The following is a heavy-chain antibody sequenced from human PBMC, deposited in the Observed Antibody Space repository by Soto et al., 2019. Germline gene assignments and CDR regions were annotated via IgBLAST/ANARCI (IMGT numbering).Heavy chain of an antibody. CDR1: GFTFSDYY. J-gene: IGHJ6*02. V-gene: IGHV3-11*01. CDR3: VRGPEELVYYNSIDV. Sequence: LRLSCEASGFTFSDYYMSWIRQVPGKGLEWVSYISIGGTPIYYADSVKGRFTISRDNAQNSLYLHMTSLTAEDTALYYCVRGPEELVYYNSIDVWGQGTTVTVSS. D-gene: IGHD3-10*01. CDR2: ISIGGTPI.